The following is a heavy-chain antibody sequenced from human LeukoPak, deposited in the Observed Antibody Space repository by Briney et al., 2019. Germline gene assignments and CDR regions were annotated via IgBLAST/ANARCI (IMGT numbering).Heavy chain of an antibody. J-gene: IGHJ4*02. V-gene: IGHV3-23*01. D-gene: IGHD3-10*01. Sequence: GGSLRLSCAASGLTFSSYAMMWLRQAPGQGLEWVSAITGSGGWALYADSVKGRFTISRDNSKNTLYLQMSSLRAEDTAVYYCAKGDNGIYYVYFDYWGQGTLVTVSS. CDR3: AKGDNGIYYVYFDY. CDR2: ITGSGGWA. CDR1: GLTFSSYA.